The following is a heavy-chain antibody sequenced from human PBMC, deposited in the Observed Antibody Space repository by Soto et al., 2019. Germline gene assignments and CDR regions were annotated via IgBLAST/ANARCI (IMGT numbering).Heavy chain of an antibody. CDR2: ISYDGSNK. CDR3: AKVAGGIRYGDYSLDI. J-gene: IGHJ3*02. CDR1: GFTFSSYG. D-gene: IGHD4-17*01. V-gene: IGHV3-30*18. Sequence: QVQLVESGGGVVQPGRSLRLSCAASGFTFSSYGMHWVRQAPGKGLEWVAVISYDGSNKYYADSVKGRFTISRDNSKTSLYLQMNSLRAEDTAVYYCAKVAGGIRYGDYSLDIWGQGTMVTVSS.